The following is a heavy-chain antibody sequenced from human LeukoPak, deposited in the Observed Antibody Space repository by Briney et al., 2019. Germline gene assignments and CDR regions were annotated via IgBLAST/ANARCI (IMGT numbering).Heavy chain of an antibody. J-gene: IGHJ5*02. CDR2: ITSSGQFI. D-gene: IGHD5-18*01. CDR1: GFTFSSYT. CDR3: ARRRGYILEAYFGL. V-gene: IGHV3-21*01. Sequence: GGSLRLSCTASGFTFSSYTMDWVRQAPGKGLECVSSITSSGQFIYAADSLKGRFTISRDNARNSLFLQMNSLRAQDTAVYYCARRRGYILEAYFGLWGQGTLVTVSS.